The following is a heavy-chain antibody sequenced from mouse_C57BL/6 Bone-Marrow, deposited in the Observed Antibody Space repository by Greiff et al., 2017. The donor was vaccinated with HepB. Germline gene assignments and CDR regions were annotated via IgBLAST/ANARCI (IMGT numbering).Heavy chain of an antibody. D-gene: IGHD1-1*01. J-gene: IGHJ2*01. V-gene: IGHV5-17*01. Sequence: EVKLMESGGGLVKPGGSLKLSCAASGFTFSDYGMHWVRQAPEKGLEWVAYISSGSSTIYYADTVKGRFTISRDNAKNTLFLQMTSLRSEDTAMYYCARAGIDYYGSSYDYFDYWGQGTTLTVSS. CDR2: ISSGSSTI. CDR1: GFTFSDYG. CDR3: ARAGIDYYGSSYDYFDY.